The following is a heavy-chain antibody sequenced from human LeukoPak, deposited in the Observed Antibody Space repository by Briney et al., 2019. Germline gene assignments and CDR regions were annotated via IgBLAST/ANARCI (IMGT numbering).Heavy chain of an antibody. Sequence: SETLSLTCSVSDGSISSYYWSWIRQPPGKGLEWIGYIHSSGSTHYNPSLKSRVTTSLDTSKNQFSPKLSSVTAADPAVYYCARLGSYSDHWGQGTLVTVSS. V-gene: IGHV4-4*09. CDR1: DGSISSYY. D-gene: IGHD1-26*01. CDR2: IHSSGST. J-gene: IGHJ4*02. CDR3: ARLGSYSDH.